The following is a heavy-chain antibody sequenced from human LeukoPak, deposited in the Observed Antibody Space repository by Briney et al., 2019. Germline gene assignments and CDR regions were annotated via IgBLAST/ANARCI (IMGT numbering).Heavy chain of an antibody. CDR1: GYTFTGYY. V-gene: IGHV1-2*02. CDR3: AREFAILTGYTVQYYFDY. Sequence: ASVKVSCKASGYTFTGYYMHWVRQAPRQGLEWMGWINPNSGGTNYAQKFQGRVTMTRDTSISTAYMELSRLRSDDTAVYYCAREFAILTGYTVQYYFDYWGQGTLVTVSS. CDR2: INPNSGGT. J-gene: IGHJ4*02. D-gene: IGHD3-9*01.